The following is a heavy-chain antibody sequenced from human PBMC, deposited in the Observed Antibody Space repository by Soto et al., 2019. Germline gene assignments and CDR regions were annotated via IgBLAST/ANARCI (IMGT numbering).Heavy chain of an antibody. J-gene: IGHJ4*02. CDR2: VYYSGTT. V-gene: IGHV4-61*01. D-gene: IGHD4-17*01. CDR1: GGSVSNKTYY. Sequence: SETLSLTCSVSGGSVSNKTYYWSWIRQPPGERLEWIGYVYYSGTTNYNPSLKSRVTISVDLSKNQFSLRLSSVTTADTALYYCARTTAVPNTLRSRYFFDYWGQGTLVTVSS. CDR3: ARTTAVPNTLRSRYFFDY.